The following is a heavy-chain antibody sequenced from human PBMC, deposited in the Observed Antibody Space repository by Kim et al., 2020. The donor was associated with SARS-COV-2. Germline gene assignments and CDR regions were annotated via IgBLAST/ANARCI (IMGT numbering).Heavy chain of an antibody. CDR1: GYTFTSYD. J-gene: IGHJ6*02. V-gene: IGHV1-8*01. CDR3: ARAERKWVDAILIGYYYYYYGMDV. Sequence: ASVKVSCKASGYTFTSYDINWVRQATGQGLEWMGWMNPNSGNTGYAQKFQGRVTMTRNTSICTAYMELSSVRSEDTAVYYCARAERKWVDAILIGYYYYYYGMDVWGQGTTVTVSS. D-gene: IGHD2-8*01. CDR2: MNPNSGNT.